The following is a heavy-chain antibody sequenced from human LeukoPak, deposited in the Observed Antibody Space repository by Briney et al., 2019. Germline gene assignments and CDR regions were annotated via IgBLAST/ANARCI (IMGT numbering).Heavy chain of an antibody. V-gene: IGHV3-11*04. D-gene: IGHD2-2*01. Sequence: GGSLRLSCAASGFTFSDYYVSWIRQAPGKGLEWVSYISSSGSTIYYADSVKGRFTISRDNAKNSLYLQMNSLRAEDTAVYYCARREYPDAFDIWGQGTMVTVSS. CDR3: ARREYPDAFDI. CDR2: ISSSGSTI. CDR1: GFTFSDYY. J-gene: IGHJ3*02.